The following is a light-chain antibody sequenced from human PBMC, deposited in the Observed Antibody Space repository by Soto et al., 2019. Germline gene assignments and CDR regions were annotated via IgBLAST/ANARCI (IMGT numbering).Light chain of an antibody. V-gene: IGKV3-20*01. CDR2: GAS. J-gene: IGKJ1*01. CDR1: QSVSSNY. CDR3: QQYGSAPWT. Sequence: EIVFTQSPCTLSLSPVERATLSCSASQSVSSNYLAWYQQKPGQAPRLLIYGASSRATGIPDRFSGSGSGTDFTITISRLEPEDFAVYYCQQYGSAPWTFGQGTKVDIK.